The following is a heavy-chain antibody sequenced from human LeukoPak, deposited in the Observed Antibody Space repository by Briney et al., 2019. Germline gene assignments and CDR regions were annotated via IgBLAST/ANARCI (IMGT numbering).Heavy chain of an antibody. Sequence: GGSLRLSCAASGFTFSNAWMSWVRQAPRKGLGWVGRIKSKTDGGTTDYAAPVKGRFAISRDASNNTLYLQMNSLKTDDTAVYYCTTDLSLYRDAFDIWGQGTMVTVSS. J-gene: IGHJ3*02. V-gene: IGHV3-15*01. CDR1: GFTFSNAW. CDR3: TTDLSLYRDAFDI. CDR2: IKSKTDGGTT. D-gene: IGHD1-14*01.